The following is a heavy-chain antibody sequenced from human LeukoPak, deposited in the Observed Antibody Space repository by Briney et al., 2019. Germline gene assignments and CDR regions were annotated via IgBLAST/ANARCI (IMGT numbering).Heavy chain of an antibody. Sequence: SETLSIICIVSGASISTNTHYWGWVRQPPGKGLEWIASIHHTGTPYYNPSLKSRVTISVDTSKNQFSLQFSSVIAADTAVYYCMRHASGEPPRYWGQGTLVTASS. CDR1: GASISTNTHY. CDR2: IHHTGTP. D-gene: IGHD7-27*01. CDR3: MRHASGEPPRY. J-gene: IGHJ4*02. V-gene: IGHV4-39*01.